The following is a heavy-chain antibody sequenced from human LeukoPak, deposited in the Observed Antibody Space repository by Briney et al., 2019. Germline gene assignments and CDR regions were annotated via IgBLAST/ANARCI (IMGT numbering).Heavy chain of an antibody. CDR3: AKRPSDYGDYVSYFDY. CDR2: ISDDGRRK. CDR1: GFSFISYG. V-gene: IGHV3-30*18. J-gene: IGHJ4*02. D-gene: IGHD4-17*01. Sequence: AGSLRLSCAASGFSFISYGMHWVRQAPGKGLEWVGVISDDGRRKDYADSVKGRFTISRDNSKDTLYLQMNSLRAEDTAVYYCAKRPSDYGDYVSYFDYWGQRTLVTVSS.